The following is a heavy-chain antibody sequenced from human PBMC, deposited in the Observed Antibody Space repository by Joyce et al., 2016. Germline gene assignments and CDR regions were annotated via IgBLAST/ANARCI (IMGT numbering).Heavy chain of an antibody. J-gene: IGHJ4*02. D-gene: IGHD4-11*01. V-gene: IGHV3-21*01. CDR1: GFIFSSYS. Sequence: EVQLVESGGGLVKPGESLRLSCTASGFIFSSYSMTWVRQAPGKGLEWVSSISRDNTYIFHADSVQGRFTISRDNARNSLYLQMNSLRAEDTAVYYCARDVLTTVTKAYGYWGQGTLVAVSS. CDR3: ARDVLTTVTKAYGY. CDR2: ISRDNTYI.